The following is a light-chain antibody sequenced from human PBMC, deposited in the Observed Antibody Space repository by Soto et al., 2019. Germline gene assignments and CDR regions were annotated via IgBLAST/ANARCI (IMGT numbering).Light chain of an antibody. V-gene: IGKV1-5*03. J-gene: IGKJ1*01. CDR1: QSISSW. CDR3: QQYNSYWT. CDR2: KAS. Sequence: DIQMPQSHSTLSASVGDRVTITCRASQSISSWLAWYQQKPGKAPKLLIYKASSLESGVPSRFSGSGSGTEFTLTISSLQPDDFATYYCQQYNSYWTFGQGTKVDIK.